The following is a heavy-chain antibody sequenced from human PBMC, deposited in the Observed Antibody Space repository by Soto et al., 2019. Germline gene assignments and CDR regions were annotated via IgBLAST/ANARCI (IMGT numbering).Heavy chain of an antibody. D-gene: IGHD3-16*02. CDR3: ARRSYVWGSYRF. V-gene: IGHV3-21*01. Sequence: EVQLVESGGGLVKPGGSLRLSCAASGFTLSSYSMNWVRQAPGKGLEWVSSISSSSSYIYYADSVKGRFTISRDNAKNSLYLQMNSLRAEDTAVYYCARRSYVWGSYRFWGQGTLVTVSS. CDR2: ISSSSSYI. J-gene: IGHJ4*02. CDR1: GFTLSSYS.